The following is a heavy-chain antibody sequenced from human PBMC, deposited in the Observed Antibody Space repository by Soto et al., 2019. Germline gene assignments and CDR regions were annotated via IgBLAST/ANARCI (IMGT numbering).Heavy chain of an antibody. CDR1: CGSFSGYY. Sequence: SETLSLTCAFYCGSFSGYYWSWIPQPPGKGLEWIGEINHSGSTNYNPSLKSRVTISVDTSKNQFSLKLSSVTAADTAVYYCARGLIRHYDILTGYYVDDAFDIWGQGTMVT. D-gene: IGHD3-9*01. J-gene: IGHJ3*02. CDR2: INHSGST. V-gene: IGHV4-34*01. CDR3: ARGLIRHYDILTGYYVDDAFDI.